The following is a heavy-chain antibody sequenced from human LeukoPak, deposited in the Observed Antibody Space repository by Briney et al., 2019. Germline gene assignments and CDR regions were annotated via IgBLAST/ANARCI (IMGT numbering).Heavy chain of an antibody. CDR3: ASSNTAMVTIWFDP. CDR2: IYYSGST. J-gene: IGHJ5*02. Sequence: SETLSLTCTVSGGSISSSSYYWGWIRQPPGKGLEWIGSIYYSGSTYYNPSLKSRVTISVDTSKNQFSLKLSSVTAADTAVYYCASSNTAMVTIWFDPWGQGTLVTVSS. D-gene: IGHD5-18*01. V-gene: IGHV4-39*01. CDR1: GGSISSSSYY.